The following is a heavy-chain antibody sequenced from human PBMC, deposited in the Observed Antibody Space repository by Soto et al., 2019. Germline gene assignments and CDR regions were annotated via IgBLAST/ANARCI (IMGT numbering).Heavy chain of an antibody. CDR1: GFDFSNHA. CDR3: VKFCGGDCYNS. Sequence: QVQLVESGGGVGQPGRSLRLSCAASGFDFSNHAMHWVRQPPGKAPEWLATISLDGGDEFYADAVKGRFTISRDNSKSTLSLHMNSLRAEDTAVYYCVKFCGGDCYNSGGQGTLVTVSS. J-gene: IGHJ5*01. V-gene: IGHV3-30-3*02. D-gene: IGHD2-21*02. CDR2: ISLDGGDE.